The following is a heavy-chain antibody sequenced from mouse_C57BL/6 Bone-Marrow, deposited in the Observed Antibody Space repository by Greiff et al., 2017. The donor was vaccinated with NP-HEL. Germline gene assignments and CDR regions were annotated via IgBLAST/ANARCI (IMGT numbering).Heavy chain of an antibody. V-gene: IGHV1-15*01. CDR2: IDPETGGT. CDR3: TEHYYGRGYYFDY. J-gene: IGHJ2*01. D-gene: IGHD1-1*01. CDR1: GYTFTDYE. Sequence: VQLQQSGAELVRPGASVTLSCKASGYTFTDYEMHWVKQTPVHGLEWIGAIDPETGGTAYNQKFKGKAILTADKSSSTAYMELRSLTSEDAAVYYCTEHYYGRGYYFDYWGQGTTLTVSS.